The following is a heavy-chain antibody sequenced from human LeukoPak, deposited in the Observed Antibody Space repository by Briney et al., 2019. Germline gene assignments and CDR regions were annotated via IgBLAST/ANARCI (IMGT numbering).Heavy chain of an antibody. CDR3: ARDPHPDYDFWSGYGSFDY. J-gene: IGHJ4*02. CDR2: INPNSGGT. D-gene: IGHD3-3*01. Sequence: SVKVSCKASGYTFNDYYMHWVRQAPGQGLEWMGWINPNSGGTNYAQKFQGRVTMTRDTSISTAYMELSRLRSDDTAVYYCARDPHPDYDFWSGYGSFDYWGQGTLVTVSS. V-gene: IGHV1-2*02. CDR1: GYTFNDYY.